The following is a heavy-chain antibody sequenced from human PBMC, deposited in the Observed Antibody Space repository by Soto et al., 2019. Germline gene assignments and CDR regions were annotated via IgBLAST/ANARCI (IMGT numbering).Heavy chain of an antibody. J-gene: IGHJ5*02. CDR1: GGSLSSYY. CDR3: ARVPSP. Sequence: SETLSLTCTLSGGSLSSYYWSWIRQPPGKGLEWIGYIYYSGSTNYNPSLKSRVTISVDRSKNQFSLKLSSVTAADTAVYYCARVPSPWGQGTLVTVSS. V-gene: IGHV4-59*12. CDR2: IYYSGST.